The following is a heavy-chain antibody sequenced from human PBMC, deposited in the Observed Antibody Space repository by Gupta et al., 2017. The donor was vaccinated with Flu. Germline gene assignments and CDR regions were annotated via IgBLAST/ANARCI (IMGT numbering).Heavy chain of an antibody. CDR1: GGSFSGYY. CDR2: INHSGST. V-gene: IGHV4-34*01. Sequence: QVQLQQWGAGLLKPSETLSLTCAVYGGSFSGYYWSWIRQPTGKGLEWIGEINHSGSTNYNPSLKSRVTRAVDTSKNQFSLKLSSVTAADTAVYYCARPYYGYGGQGTLVTVSS. J-gene: IGHJ4*02. D-gene: IGHD3-16*01. CDR3: ARPYYGY.